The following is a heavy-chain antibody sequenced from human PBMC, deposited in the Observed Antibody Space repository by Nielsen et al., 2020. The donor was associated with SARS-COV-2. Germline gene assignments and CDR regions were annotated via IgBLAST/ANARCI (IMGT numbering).Heavy chain of an antibody. V-gene: IGHV3-30*18. CDR1: GFTFSSYG. D-gene: IGHD3-16*01. Sequence: GESLKISCAASGFTFSSYGMHWVRQAPGKGLEWVAVISYDGSNKYYADSVKGRFTISRDNAKNSLYLQMNSLRAEDTALYYCAKERALGGLDYWGQGTLVTVSS. CDR2: ISYDGSNK. CDR3: AKERALGGLDY. J-gene: IGHJ4*02.